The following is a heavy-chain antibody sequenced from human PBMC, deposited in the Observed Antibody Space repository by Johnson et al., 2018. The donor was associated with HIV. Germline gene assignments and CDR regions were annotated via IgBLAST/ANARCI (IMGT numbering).Heavy chain of an antibody. V-gene: IGHV3-74*01. Sequence: VQLVESGGGLVQPGGSLRLSCAASGFTFSSYAMSWVRQAPGKGLLWVSRINGDGSGITYADSVKGRFTISRDNAKNSLYLQMNSLRAEDTAVYYCAREGGIAAAGTDAFDIWGQGTMVTVSS. CDR2: INGDGSGI. CDR1: GFTFSSYA. J-gene: IGHJ3*02. D-gene: IGHD6-13*01. CDR3: AREGGIAAAGTDAFDI.